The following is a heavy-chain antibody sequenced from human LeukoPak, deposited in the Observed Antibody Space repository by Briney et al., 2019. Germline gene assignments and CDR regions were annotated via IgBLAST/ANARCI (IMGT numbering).Heavy chain of an antibody. CDR1: GGSISSYY. J-gene: IGHJ4*02. Sequence: SETLSLTCTVSGGSISSYYWSWIRQPPGKGLEWIGYIYTSGSTNYNPSLKSRVTISVDTSKNQFSLNLSSVTAADTAVYYCARVGGYYYDSSGYFVYYFDYWGQGTLVTVSS. CDR3: ARVGGYYYDSSGYFVYYFDY. V-gene: IGHV4-4*09. CDR2: IYTSGST. D-gene: IGHD3-22*01.